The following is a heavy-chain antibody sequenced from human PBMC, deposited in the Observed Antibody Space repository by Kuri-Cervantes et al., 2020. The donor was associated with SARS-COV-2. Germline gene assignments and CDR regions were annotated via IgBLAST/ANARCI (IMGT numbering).Heavy chain of an antibody. CDR3: ERDMGFRNGDIVYYGMDV. D-gene: IGHD4-17*01. CDR1: GFTFSDYT. CDR2: ISKTTGTI. Sequence: GGSLRLSCAASGFTFSDYTMNWVRQAPGKGLDWVAYISKTTGTIYYADSVKGRFTISRDNAKNSLFLQMSSLRAEDTAVYYCERDMGFRNGDIVYYGMDVWVQGTTVTVSS. J-gene: IGHJ6*02. V-gene: IGHV3-48*01.